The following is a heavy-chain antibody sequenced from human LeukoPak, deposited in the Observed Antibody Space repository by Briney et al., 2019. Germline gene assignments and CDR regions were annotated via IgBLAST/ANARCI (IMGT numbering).Heavy chain of an antibody. CDR1: GFTFSNHS. D-gene: IGHD6-13*01. J-gene: IGHJ5*01. CDR2: ISWTLTTI. Sequence: GGSLRLSCAAAGFTFSNHSVSWVRQAPGKGLEWISYISWTLTTIYYADSVKGRFTISRDNGKNSLYLQMNNLRGEDTAVYYCARSPIAGPGIMGNWFDSWGQGTLVTVSS. V-gene: IGHV3-48*01. CDR3: ARSPIAGPGIMGNWFDS.